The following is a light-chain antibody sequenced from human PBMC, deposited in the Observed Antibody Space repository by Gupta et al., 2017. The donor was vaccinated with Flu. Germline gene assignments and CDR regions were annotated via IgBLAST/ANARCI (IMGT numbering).Light chain of an antibody. V-gene: IGKV3-15*01. CDR1: HSVSSN. J-gene: IGKJ1*01. CDR2: GAS. Sequence: ERATLSCRASHSVSSNLAWYQQKPGQAPRLLIYGASTRATGIPARFSGSGSGTEFTLTISSLQSEDFAVYYCQQYNNWPLWTFGQGTKVEIK. CDR3: QQYNNWPLWT.